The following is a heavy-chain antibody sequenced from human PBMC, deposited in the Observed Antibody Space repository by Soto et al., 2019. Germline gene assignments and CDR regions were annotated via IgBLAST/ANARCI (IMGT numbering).Heavy chain of an antibody. CDR1: GYTFTSYF. CDR2: INPSGGGT. V-gene: IGHV1-46*01. Sequence: ASVKVSCKASGYTFTSYFMHWVRQAPGQGLEWMGIINPSGGGTTYAQKFQGRVTMTRDTSTSTVYMELSSLRSEDTAVYYCAREAYSSSGFDTWGQGTLVTVSS. J-gene: IGHJ5*02. CDR3: AREAYSSSGFDT. D-gene: IGHD6-19*01.